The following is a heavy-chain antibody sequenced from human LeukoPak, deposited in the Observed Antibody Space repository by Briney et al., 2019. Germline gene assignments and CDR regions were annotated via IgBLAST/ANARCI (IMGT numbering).Heavy chain of an antibody. CDR1: GFTFSSYA. V-gene: IGHV3-23*01. D-gene: IGHD6-13*01. Sequence: GGSLRLSCAASGFTFSSYALSWVRQAPGQGLEWVSAIGGSGDSTYYADSVKGRFTISRDNSKNTLYLQMNSLRAEDTAIYYCAKRFRGSSGLYYFDYWGQGTLVTVSS. J-gene: IGHJ4*02. CDR3: AKRFRGSSGLYYFDY. CDR2: IGGSGDST.